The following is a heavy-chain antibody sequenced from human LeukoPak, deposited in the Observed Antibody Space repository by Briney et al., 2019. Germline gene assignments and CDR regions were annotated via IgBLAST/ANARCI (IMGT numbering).Heavy chain of an antibody. CDR2: ISAYNGNT. D-gene: IGHD3-10*01. Sequence: ASVKVSCKASGYTFTSYGISWVRQAPGQGLEWMGWISAYNGNTNYAQKLQGRVTMTTDTSTSTAYMELRSLRSDDTAVYYCARDPEKYYYGSGSFNNWGQGTLVTVSS. J-gene: IGHJ4*02. V-gene: IGHV1-18*01. CDR3: ARDPEKYYYGSGSFNN. CDR1: GYTFTSYG.